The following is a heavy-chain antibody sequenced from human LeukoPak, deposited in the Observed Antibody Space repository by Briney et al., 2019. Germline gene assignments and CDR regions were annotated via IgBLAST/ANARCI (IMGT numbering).Heavy chain of an antibody. J-gene: IGHJ5*02. CDR1: GYTFTSYD. CDR3: ARYLSYNWNDGGEGYNWFDP. Sequence: ASVKVSCKASGYTFTSYDINWVRQATGQGLEWMGWMNPNSGNTGYAQKFQGRVTMTRNTSISTAYMELSSLRSEDTAVYYCARYLSYNWNDGGEGYNWFDPWGQGTLVTVSS. V-gene: IGHV1-8*01. CDR2: MNPNSGNT. D-gene: IGHD1-20*01.